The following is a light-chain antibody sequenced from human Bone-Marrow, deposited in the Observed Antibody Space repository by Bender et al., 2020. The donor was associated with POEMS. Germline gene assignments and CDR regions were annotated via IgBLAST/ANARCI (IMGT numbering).Light chain of an antibody. V-gene: IGLV2-23*02. J-gene: IGLJ3*02. CDR1: SSDVGSYKL. Sequence: QSALTQPASVSGSLGQSITISCTGTSSDVGSYKLVSWYQQRPGKAPKLLIYEVYKRPSGVSNRFSASKSGNTASLTISGLQAEDEGDYYCQSYDNSLGGWVFGGGTKLTVL. CDR2: EVY. CDR3: QSYDNSLGGWV.